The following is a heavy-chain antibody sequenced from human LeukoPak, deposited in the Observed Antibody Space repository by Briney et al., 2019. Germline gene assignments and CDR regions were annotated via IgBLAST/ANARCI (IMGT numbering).Heavy chain of an antibody. Sequence: GGSLRLSCAASGFTFSGSAMHWVRQASGKGLEWVGRIKSKANSYATAYAASVKGRFTISRDDSKNTAYLQMNSLKTEDTAVYYCTRLSQSDYWGQGTLVTVSS. V-gene: IGHV3-73*01. CDR3: TRLSQSDY. CDR2: IKSKANSYAT. J-gene: IGHJ4*02. CDR1: GFTFSGSA.